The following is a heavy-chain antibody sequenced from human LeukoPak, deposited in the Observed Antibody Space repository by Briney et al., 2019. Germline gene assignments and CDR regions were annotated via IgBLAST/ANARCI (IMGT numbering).Heavy chain of an antibody. CDR2: INPNNGGT. CDR1: GYTFTGYY. V-gene: IGHV1-2*02. D-gene: IGHD6-13*01. J-gene: IGHJ4*02. CDR3: ARENAAAAARGSNAHFDY. Sequence: ASVKVSCKASGYTFTGYYMHWVRQAPGQGLEWMGWINPNNGGTNYAQKFQGRVTMTRDTSFSAAYMELSSLRSDDTAVYYCARENAAAAARGSNAHFDYWGQGTLVTVSS.